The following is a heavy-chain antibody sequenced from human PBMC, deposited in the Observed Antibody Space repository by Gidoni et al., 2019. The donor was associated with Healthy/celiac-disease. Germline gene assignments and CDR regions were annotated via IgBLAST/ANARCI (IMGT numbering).Heavy chain of an antibody. CDR2: IYHSGST. Sequence: QVQLQESRPGLVKPSRTLSPTCASPGGSISSSNWWSWVRQPPGKGLEWIGEIYHSGSTNYNPSLKSRVTISVDKSKNQFSLKLSSVTAAGTAVYYCARAIAVAGHFDYWGQGTLVTVSS. CDR1: GGSISSSNW. CDR3: ARAIAVAGHFDY. V-gene: IGHV4-4*02. J-gene: IGHJ4*02. D-gene: IGHD6-19*01.